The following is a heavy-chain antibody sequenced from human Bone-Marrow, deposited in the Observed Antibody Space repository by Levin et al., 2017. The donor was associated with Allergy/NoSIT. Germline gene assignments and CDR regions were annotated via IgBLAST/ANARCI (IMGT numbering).Heavy chain of an antibody. CDR2: IWYDGSNK. Sequence: HSGGSLRLSCAASGFTFSSYGMHWVRQAPGKGLEWVAVIWYDGSNKYYADSVKGRFTISRDNSKNTLYLQMNSLRAEDTAVYYCARGEGSFSSSWWLDYWGQGTLVTVSS. CDR1: GFTFSSYG. CDR3: ARGEGSFSSSWWLDY. D-gene: IGHD6-13*01. J-gene: IGHJ4*02. V-gene: IGHV3-33*01.